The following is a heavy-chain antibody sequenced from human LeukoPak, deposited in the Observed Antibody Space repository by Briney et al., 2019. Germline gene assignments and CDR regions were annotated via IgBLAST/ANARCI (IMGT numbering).Heavy chain of an antibody. V-gene: IGHV5-51*01. CDR2: IYPGDSDT. CDR3: ARLSRAVLTYGMDV. CDR1: GSSFTSYW. D-gene: IGHD6-19*01. J-gene: IGHJ6*04. Sequence: AGESLKISCRGSGSSFTSYWIAWVRQLPGKGLEWMGIIYPGDSDTRYSPSFQGQVTISADKSISTAYLQWSSLKASDTAMYYCARLSRAVLTYGMDVWGKGTTVTVSS.